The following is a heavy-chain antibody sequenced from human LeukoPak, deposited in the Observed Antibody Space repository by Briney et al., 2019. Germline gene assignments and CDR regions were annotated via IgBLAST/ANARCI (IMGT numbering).Heavy chain of an antibody. V-gene: IGHV4-30-2*01. CDR2: IYHSGST. J-gene: IGHJ2*01. Sequence: PSQTLSLTCTVSGGSISSGGYYWSWIRQPPGKGLEWIGYIYHSGSTNYNPSLKSRVTISVDTSKNQFSLKLSSVTAADTAVYYCARSIPAYSSSDFDLWGRGTLVTVSS. CDR1: GGSISSGGYY. CDR3: ARSIPAYSSSDFDL. D-gene: IGHD6-6*01.